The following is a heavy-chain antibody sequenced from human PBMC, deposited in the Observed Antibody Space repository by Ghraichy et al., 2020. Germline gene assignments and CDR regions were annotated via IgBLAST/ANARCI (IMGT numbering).Heavy chain of an antibody. J-gene: IGHJ4*02. CDR3: ARAAGYSSSWPRFSPYYFDY. CDR2: ISSSSSTI. CDR1: GFTFSSYS. Sequence: GGSLRLSCAASGFTFSSYSMNWVRQAPGKGLEWVSYISSSSSTIYYADSVKGRFTISRDNAKNSLYLQMNSLRDEDTAVYYCARAAGYSSSWPRFSPYYFDYWGQGTLVTVSS. D-gene: IGHD6-13*01. V-gene: IGHV3-48*02.